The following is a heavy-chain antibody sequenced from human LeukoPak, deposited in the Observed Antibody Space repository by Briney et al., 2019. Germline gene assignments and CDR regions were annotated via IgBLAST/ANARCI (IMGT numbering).Heavy chain of an antibody. V-gene: IGHV4-39*07. CDR3: ARLTYYYDSSGSRGYYYYYYMDV. Sequence: SETLSLTCTVSGCSISSSSYYWGWLRQPPGEGLEWIGSIYYSGSTYYNPSLKSRVTISVDTSKNQFSLKLSSVTAADTAVYYCARLTYYYDSSGSRGYYYYYYMDVWGKGTTVTVSS. CDR1: GCSISSSSYY. CDR2: IYYSGST. J-gene: IGHJ6*03. D-gene: IGHD3-22*01.